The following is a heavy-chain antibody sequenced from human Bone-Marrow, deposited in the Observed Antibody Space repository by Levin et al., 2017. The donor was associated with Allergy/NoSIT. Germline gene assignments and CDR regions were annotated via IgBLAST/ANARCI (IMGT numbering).Heavy chain of an antibody. CDR3: ARHLAGSGFDPLAY. CDR1: GGSMSGYY. J-gene: IGHJ4*02. Sequence: SETLSLTCDVSGGSMSGYYWSWIRQPPGKGLEWIAYIYATWATNYNPSLKSRVTTSMDTSKNQFSLKLNSATAADTAVYYCARHLAGSGFDPLAYWGQGILVTVSS. D-gene: IGHD5-12*01. V-gene: IGHV4-4*09. CDR2: IYATWAT.